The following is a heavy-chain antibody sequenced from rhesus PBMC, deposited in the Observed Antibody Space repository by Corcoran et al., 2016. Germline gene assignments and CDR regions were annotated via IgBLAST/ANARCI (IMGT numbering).Heavy chain of an antibody. V-gene: IGHV4-160*01. Sequence: QVQLQQWGEGLVKPSETLSLTCAVYGGSISSTYWNWTRQPPGQGLGWIGGILSGGRTNYNPSLKRRVTISIDTSKNQFSLKLSSVTAADTAVYYCATKTGYYELNSLDVWGRGVLVTVSS. CDR3: ATKTGYYELNSLDV. CDR2: ILSGGRT. D-gene: IGHD3-3*01. J-gene: IGHJ5-2*02. CDR1: GGSISSTY.